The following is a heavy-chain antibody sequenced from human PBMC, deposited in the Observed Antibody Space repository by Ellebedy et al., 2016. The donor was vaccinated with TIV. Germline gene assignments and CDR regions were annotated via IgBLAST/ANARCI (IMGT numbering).Heavy chain of an antibody. CDR2: IYCSGST. Sequence: SETLSLXXTVSGGSISSSSYFWGWIRQPPGKGLEWIAIIYCSGSTYYNPSLNSRVTISLDTSKNQFSLNLSSVTAADAAVYYCARPLRSTVTTSIYFDYWGQGALVTVSS. D-gene: IGHD4-17*01. CDR3: ARPLRSTVTTSIYFDY. V-gene: IGHV4-39*01. J-gene: IGHJ4*02. CDR1: GGSISSSSYF.